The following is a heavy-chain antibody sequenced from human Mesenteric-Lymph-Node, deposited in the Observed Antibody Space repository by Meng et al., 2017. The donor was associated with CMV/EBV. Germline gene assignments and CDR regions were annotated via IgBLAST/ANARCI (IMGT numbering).Heavy chain of an antibody. V-gene: IGHV4-34*01. D-gene: IGHD3-22*01. Sequence: WSFLCYFWPLLRPSPGKGLELLGEIHHSGTTHYHPSLKSRIPIAVDTSKNQFSLNLRSVTATDTAVYYCARGFRNYFETSGHYYRFWGQGTLVTVSS. J-gene: IGHJ4*02. CDR3: ARGFRNYFETSGHYYRF. CDR2: IHHSGTT. CDR1: WSFLCYF.